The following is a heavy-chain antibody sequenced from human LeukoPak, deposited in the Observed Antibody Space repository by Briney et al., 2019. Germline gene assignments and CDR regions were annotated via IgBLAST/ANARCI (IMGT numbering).Heavy chain of an antibody. V-gene: IGHV1-2*02. Sequence: ASVKASCKASGYTFTGYYMHWVRQAPGQGLEWMGWINPNSGGTNYAQKFQGRVTMTRDTSISTAYMELSRLRSDDTAVYYCARDMDSSGQGVDPWGQGTLVTVSS. CDR3: ARDMDSSGQGVDP. D-gene: IGHD3-22*01. CDR1: GYTFTGYY. CDR2: INPNSGGT. J-gene: IGHJ5*02.